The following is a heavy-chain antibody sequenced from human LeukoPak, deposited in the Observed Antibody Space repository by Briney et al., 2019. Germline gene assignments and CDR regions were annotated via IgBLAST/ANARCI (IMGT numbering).Heavy chain of an antibody. CDR2: ISGSGGST. D-gene: IGHD3-10*02. CDR1: GFTFSSYG. V-gene: IGHV3-23*01. Sequence: GGTLRLSCAASGFTFSSYGMSWVRQAPGKGLEWVSAISGSGGSTYYADSVKGRFTISRDNSKNTLYLQLNSLRAEDTAVYYCAELGITMIGGVWGKGTTVTISS. CDR3: AELGITMIGGV. J-gene: IGHJ6*04.